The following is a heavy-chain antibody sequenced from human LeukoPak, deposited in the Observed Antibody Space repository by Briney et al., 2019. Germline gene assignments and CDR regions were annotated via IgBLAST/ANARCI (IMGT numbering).Heavy chain of an antibody. D-gene: IGHD3-22*01. J-gene: IGHJ5*02. CDR3: AKDGDSSGYYYWFDP. V-gene: IGHV3-9*01. CDR1: GFTFDDYA. CDR2: ISWNSGSI. Sequence: PGGSLRPSCAASGFTFDDYAMHWVRHAPGKGLEWVSGISWNSGSIGYADSVKGRFTISRDNAKNSLYLQMSSLRAEDTALYYCAKDGDSSGYYYWFDPWGQGTLVTVSS.